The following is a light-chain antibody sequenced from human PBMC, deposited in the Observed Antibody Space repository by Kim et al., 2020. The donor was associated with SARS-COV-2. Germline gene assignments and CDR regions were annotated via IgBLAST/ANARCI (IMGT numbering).Light chain of an antibody. J-gene: IGLJ3*02. CDR3: CSYAGSSWV. CDR2: DVG. Sequence: PAQSSTISCTGTRRAVGGCSKDSWYQQHPGKAPKLMIYDVGKRPSGVPDRFSGSKAGNTASLTISGLQAEDEADYYCCSYAGSSWVFGGGTQLTVL. CDR1: RRAVGGCSK. V-gene: IGLV2-11*01.